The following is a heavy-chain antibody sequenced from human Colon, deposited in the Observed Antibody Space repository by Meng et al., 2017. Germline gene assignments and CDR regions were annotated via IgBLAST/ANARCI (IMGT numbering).Heavy chain of an antibody. Sequence: QGQCRESGPGLVRPSETLSLTCAVSGGSISSSNWWSWVRQPPGKGLEWIGEIYHSGSTNYNPSLKSRVTISVDKSKNQFSLKLSSVTAADTAVYYCASFPPPGKQWLVTDYWGQGTLVTVSS. CDR3: ASFPPPGKQWLVTDY. D-gene: IGHD6-19*01. V-gene: IGHV4-4*02. J-gene: IGHJ4*02. CDR1: GGSISSSNW. CDR2: IYHSGST.